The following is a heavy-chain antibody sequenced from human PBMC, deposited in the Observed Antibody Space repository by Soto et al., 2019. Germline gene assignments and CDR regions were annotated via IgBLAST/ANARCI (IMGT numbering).Heavy chain of an antibody. J-gene: IGHJ4*02. D-gene: IGHD3-10*01. CDR1: GGSISSYY. Sequence: SETLSLTCTVSGGSISSYYWSWIRQPPGKGLEWIGYIYYSGSTNYNPSLKSRVTISVDTSKNQFSLKLSSVTAADTAVYYCARRGSGSYSDYWGQGTLVTVAS. CDR2: IYYSGST. V-gene: IGHV4-59*08. CDR3: ARRGSGSYSDY.